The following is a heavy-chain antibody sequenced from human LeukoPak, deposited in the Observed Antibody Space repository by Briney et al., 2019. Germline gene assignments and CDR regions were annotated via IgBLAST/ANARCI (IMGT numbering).Heavy chain of an antibody. CDR2: LSGSGDST. V-gene: IGHV3-23*01. CDR1: GFTFSNYA. CDR3: AKERRYGDPWYFDY. J-gene: IGHJ4*02. Sequence: GGSLRLTCLASGFTFSNYAMSWVRQAPGKGLEWVSGLSGSGDSTYYADSVKGRFTISRDNSKNTLYLHMNSLRADDTAVYYCAKERRYGDPWYFDYWGQGTLVTVSS. D-gene: IGHD4-17*01.